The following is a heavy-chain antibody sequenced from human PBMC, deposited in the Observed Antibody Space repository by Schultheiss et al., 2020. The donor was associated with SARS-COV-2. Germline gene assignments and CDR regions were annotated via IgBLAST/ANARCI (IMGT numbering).Heavy chain of an antibody. J-gene: IGHJ4*02. CDR3: ARDFRYCSGGSCYQRIDY. CDR2: IYYSGNT. D-gene: IGHD2-15*01. Sequence: ESLKISCTVSGGSISSYYWSWIRQPPGKGLEWIGYIYYSGNTNYNPSLKSRVTISVDTSKNQFSLRLSSVTAADTAVYYCARDFRYCSGGSCYQRIDYWGQGTLVTVSS. V-gene: IGHV4-59*01. CDR1: GGSISSYY.